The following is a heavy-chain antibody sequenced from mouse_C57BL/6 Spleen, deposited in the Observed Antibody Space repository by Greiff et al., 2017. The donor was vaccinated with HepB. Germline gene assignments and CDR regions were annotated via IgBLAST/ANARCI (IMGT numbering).Heavy chain of an antibody. CDR2: ISYDGSN. J-gene: IGHJ1*03. CDR1: GYSITSGYY. D-gene: IGHD2-5*01. Sequence: DVHLVESGPGLVKPSQSLSLTCSVTGYSITSGYYWNWIRQFPGNKLEWMGYISYDGSNNYNPSLKNRISITRDTSKNQFFLKLNSVTTEDTATYYCARYSNYYGPYFDVWGTGTTVTVSS. V-gene: IGHV3-6*01. CDR3: ARYSNYYGPYFDV.